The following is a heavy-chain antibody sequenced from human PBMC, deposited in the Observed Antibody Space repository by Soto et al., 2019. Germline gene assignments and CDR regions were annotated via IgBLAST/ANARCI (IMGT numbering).Heavy chain of an antibody. D-gene: IGHD6-19*01. CDR2: ISYDGSNK. V-gene: IGHV3-30-3*01. J-gene: IGHJ6*02. CDR3: ARGAAVAGPYYYYFGMDL. Sequence: QVQLVESGGGVVQPGRSLRLSCAASGFTFSSYDMHWVRKATGKGLEWVAVISYDGSNKYYADSVKGRFTISRDNSKNTPYLQLNSLRAEDTTVYHCARGAAVAGPYYYYFGMDLWGQVSTFTVSS. CDR1: GFTFSSYD.